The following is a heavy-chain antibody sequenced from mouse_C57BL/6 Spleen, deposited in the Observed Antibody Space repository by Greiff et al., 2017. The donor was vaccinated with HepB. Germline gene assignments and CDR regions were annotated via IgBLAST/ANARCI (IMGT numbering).Heavy chain of an antibody. D-gene: IGHD4-1*01. CDR1: GYTFTSYW. J-gene: IGHJ4*01. CDR3: ARGANRADYYAMDY. V-gene: IGHV1-53*01. CDR2: INPSNGGT. Sequence: QVQLQQPGTELVKPGASVKLSCKASGYTFTSYWMHWVKQRPGQGLEWIGNINPSNGGTNYNEKFKSKATLTVDKASSTAYMQLSSLTSEDSAVYDCARGANRADYYAMDYWGQGTTVTVSS.